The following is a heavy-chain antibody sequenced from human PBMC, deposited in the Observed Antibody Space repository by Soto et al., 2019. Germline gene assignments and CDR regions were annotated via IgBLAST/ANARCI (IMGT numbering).Heavy chain of an antibody. D-gene: IGHD5-12*01. Sequence: SETLSLTCTVSGGSISSYYWSWIRQPPGGGLEWIGFVYYSGTTSYNPSLKSRVTISLDTSKNQFSLKLSSVTAADTAVYYCARREYSGYGYFDYWGQGTLVTVSS. J-gene: IGHJ4*02. CDR1: GGSISSYY. CDR2: VYYSGTT. CDR3: ARREYSGYGYFDY. V-gene: IGHV4-59*01.